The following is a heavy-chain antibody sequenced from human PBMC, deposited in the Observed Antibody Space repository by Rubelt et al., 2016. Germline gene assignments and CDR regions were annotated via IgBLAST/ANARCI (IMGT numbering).Heavy chain of an antibody. CDR2: ISGSGGST. CDR3: ARDRSDTYGMDV. D-gene: IGHD3-9*01. J-gene: IGHJ6*02. V-gene: IGHV3-23*01. CDR1: GFTFSSYA. Sequence: EVQLLESGGGLVQPGGSLRLSCAASGFTFSSYAMSWVRQAPGKGLEWVSAISGSGGSTYYADSVKGRFTISRDNSKNTLYLQMNSLRAEDTAVYYCARDRSDTYGMDVWGQGTTVSVSS.